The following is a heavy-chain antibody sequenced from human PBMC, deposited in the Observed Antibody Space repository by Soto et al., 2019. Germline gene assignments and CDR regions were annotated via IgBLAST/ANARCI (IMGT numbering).Heavy chain of an antibody. CDR1: GGSISSGGYY. CDR3: ARVPGTRYYYGMDV. Sequence: SETLSLTCTVSGGSISSGGYYWSWIRQHPWKGLEWIGYIYYSGSTYYNPSLKSRVTISVDTSKNQFSLKLSSVTAADTAVYYCARVPGTRYYYGMDVWGQGXTVTVSS. J-gene: IGHJ6*02. D-gene: IGHD1-1*01. V-gene: IGHV4-31*03. CDR2: IYYSGST.